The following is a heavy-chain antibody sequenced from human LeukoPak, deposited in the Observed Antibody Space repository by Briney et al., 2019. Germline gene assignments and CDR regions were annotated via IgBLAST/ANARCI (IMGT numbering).Heavy chain of an antibody. CDR2: IYTSGST. J-gene: IGHJ4*02. CDR1: GGSISSGSYY. Sequence: PSETLSLTCTVSGGSISSGSYYWSWIRQPAGKGLEWIGRIYTSGSTNYNPSLKSRVTISVDTSKNQFSLKLSSVTAADTAVYYCARAGTGMGTENIAARPLDYWGQGTLVTVSS. V-gene: IGHV4-61*02. D-gene: IGHD6-6*01. CDR3: ARAGTGMGTENIAARPLDY.